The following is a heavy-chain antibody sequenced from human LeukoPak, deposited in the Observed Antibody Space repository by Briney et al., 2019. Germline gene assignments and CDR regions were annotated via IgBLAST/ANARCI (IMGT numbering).Heavy chain of an antibody. CDR2: INHSGST. D-gene: IGHD6-13*01. CDR3: ARRQDSSSWYPVYYFDY. J-gene: IGHJ4*02. V-gene: IGHV4-34*01. Sequence: SETLSLTCAVYGGSFSGYYWSWIRQPPGKGLEWIGEINHSGSTNYNPSLKSRVTISVDTSKNQFSLKLSSVTAADTAVYYCARRQDSSSWYPVYYFDYWGQGTLVTVSS. CDR1: GGSFSGYY.